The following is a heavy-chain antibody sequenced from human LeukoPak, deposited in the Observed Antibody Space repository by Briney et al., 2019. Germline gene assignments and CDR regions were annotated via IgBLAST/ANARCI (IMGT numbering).Heavy chain of an antibody. J-gene: IGHJ4*02. CDR2: INPSGGST. V-gene: IGHV1-46*01. Sequence: ASVKVSCKASGYTFTSYYMHWVRPAPGQGLEWMGIINPSGGSTSYAQKFQGRVTMTRDTSTSTVYMELSSLRSEDTAVYYCARDSVSRTRTQYFDYWGQGTLVTVSS. CDR3: ARDSVSRTRTQYFDY. CDR1: GYTFTSYY. D-gene: IGHD1-14*01.